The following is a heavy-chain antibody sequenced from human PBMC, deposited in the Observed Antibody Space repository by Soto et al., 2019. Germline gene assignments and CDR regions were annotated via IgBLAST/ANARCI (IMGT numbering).Heavy chain of an antibody. D-gene: IGHD6-13*01. CDR1: GFTFSSYA. CDR3: AKDPDSSSWLVGLYYYYYGMDV. Sequence: GGSLRLSCAASGFTFSSYAMSWVRQAPGKGLEWVSAISGSGGSTYYADSVKGRFTISRDNSKNTLYLQMNSLRAEDTAVYYCAKDPDSSSWLVGLYYYYYGMDVWGQGTTVTVSS. J-gene: IGHJ6*02. CDR2: ISGSGGST. V-gene: IGHV3-23*01.